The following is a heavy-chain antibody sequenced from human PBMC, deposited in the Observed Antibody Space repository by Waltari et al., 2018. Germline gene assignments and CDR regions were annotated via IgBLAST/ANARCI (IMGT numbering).Heavy chain of an antibody. J-gene: IGHJ4*02. CDR2: ISGRGGST. CDR3: AKVIAQQLVLSAFDY. V-gene: IGHV3-23*01. D-gene: IGHD6-13*01. CDR1: GFTFSSYA. Sequence: EVQLLESGGGLVQPGGSLRLSCAASGFTFSSYAMSWVRQAPGKGRGWVSAISGRGGSTYYADAVKGRFTISRDNSKNTLYLQMNSLRAEDTGVYYCAKVIAQQLVLSAFDYWGQGTLVTVSS.